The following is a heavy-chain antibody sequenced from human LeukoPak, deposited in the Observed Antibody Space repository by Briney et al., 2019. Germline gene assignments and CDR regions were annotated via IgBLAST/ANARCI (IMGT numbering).Heavy chain of an antibody. V-gene: IGHV3-23*01. J-gene: IGHJ4*02. D-gene: IGHD6-6*01. CDR1: GFPFNKYW. Sequence: GGSLRLSCAASGFPFNKYWMHWVRQAPGKGLEWVSAISGSGGSTYHADSVKGRFTIPRDNSKNTLYLQMNSLRAEDTAVYYCAKMGMVAARPGTFDYWGQGTLVTVSS. CDR3: AKMGMVAARPGTFDY. CDR2: ISGSGGST.